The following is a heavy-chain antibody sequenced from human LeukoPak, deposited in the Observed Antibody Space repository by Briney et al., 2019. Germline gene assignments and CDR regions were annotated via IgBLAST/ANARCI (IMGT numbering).Heavy chain of an antibody. V-gene: IGHV1-2*02. Sequence: ASVKVSCKASGYTFTDYYMNWVRQAPGQGLEWMGWINPNSGGINYAQKFQGRVTMTRDTSISTGYMELSSLTSDDTAVYYCAGGRAYYNVIEFWGQGTLVTVSS. D-gene: IGHD5-24*01. CDR2: INPNSGGI. CDR1: GYTFTDYY. CDR3: AGGRAYYNVIEF. J-gene: IGHJ4*02.